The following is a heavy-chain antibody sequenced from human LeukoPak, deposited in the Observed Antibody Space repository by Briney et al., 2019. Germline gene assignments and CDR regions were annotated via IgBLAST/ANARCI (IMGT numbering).Heavy chain of an antibody. J-gene: IGHJ4*02. Sequence: PSETLSLTCAVYGGSFSGYYWSWIRQPPGKGLEWIGYIYYSGSTNYNPSLKSRVTISVDTSKNKFSLKLSSVTVADTAVYYCARQRFLEWYFDYWGQGTLVTVSS. V-gene: IGHV4-59*08. CDR3: ARQRFLEWYFDY. CDR2: IYYSGST. D-gene: IGHD3-3*01. CDR1: GGSFSGYY.